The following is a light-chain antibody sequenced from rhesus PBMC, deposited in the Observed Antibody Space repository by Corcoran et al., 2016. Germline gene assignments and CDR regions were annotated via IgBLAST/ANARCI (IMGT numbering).Light chain of an antibody. CDR1: QRIGSW. Sequence: DIQMTQSPSSLSASVGDTVTITCRASQRIGSWLAWYQQKPGKAPNLLIYKASTLQSGVPSRFSGSGSGTDFTLTISSLQSEDFATYYYQQYNSSPYSFGQGTKVEIK. V-gene: IGKV1-22*01. CDR3: QQYNSSPYS. CDR2: KAS. J-gene: IGKJ2*01.